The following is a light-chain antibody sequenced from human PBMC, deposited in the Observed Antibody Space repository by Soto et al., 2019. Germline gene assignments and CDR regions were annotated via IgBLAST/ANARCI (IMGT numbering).Light chain of an antibody. V-gene: IGKV1-39*01. Sequence: IEMTQSPASLSASVGDRVTITCRASQSISSYLNWYQQKPGKAPKLLIYAASSLQSGVPSRFSGSGSGTDFTLTISRLEPEDFEVFYCQQYGTSEIIFGQGTRL. CDR2: AAS. CDR1: QSISSY. CDR3: QQYGTSEII. J-gene: IGKJ5*01.